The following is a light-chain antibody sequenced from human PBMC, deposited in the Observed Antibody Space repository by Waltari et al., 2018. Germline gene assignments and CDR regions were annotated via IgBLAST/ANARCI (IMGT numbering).Light chain of an antibody. Sequence: EIVLTQSPGTLSLSPGERANISCRASQSVSSIYLAWYQQKPGQAPRLLIYGASSRATGIPDRFSGSGSGTDFTLTISRLEPEDFAVYYCQQYGSSPYTFGQGTKLEIK. CDR2: GAS. CDR1: QSVSSIY. J-gene: IGKJ2*01. CDR3: QQYGSSPYT. V-gene: IGKV3-20*01.